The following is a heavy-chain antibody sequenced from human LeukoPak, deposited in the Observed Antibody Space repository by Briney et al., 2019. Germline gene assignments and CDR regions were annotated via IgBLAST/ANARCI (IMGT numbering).Heavy chain of an antibody. CDR2: ISYDGSNK. V-gene: IGHV3-30-3*01. J-gene: IGHJ4*02. D-gene: IGHD1-1*01. Sequence: GGSLRLSCAASGFTFSSYAMHWVRQAPGKGLEWVAVISYDGSNKYYADSVKGRFTISRDNSKNTLYLQMNSLRAEDTAVYYCASTTFPLYYFDYWGQGTLVTVSS. CDR3: ASTTFPLYYFDY. CDR1: GFTFSSYA.